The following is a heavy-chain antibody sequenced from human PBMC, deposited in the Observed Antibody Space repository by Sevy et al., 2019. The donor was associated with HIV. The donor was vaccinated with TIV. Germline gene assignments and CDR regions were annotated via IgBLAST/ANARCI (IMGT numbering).Heavy chain of an antibody. D-gene: IGHD3-16*01. V-gene: IGHV3-30*02. CDR1: GFTFSRYG. J-gene: IGHJ4*02. CDR3: AKGPSPMITFGGVADY. Sequence: GGSLRLSCAASGFTFSRYGMHWVRQAPGKGLEWVAFTRYDGSTKYYTESVKGLFTISRDNSKNTLYLQMNSLRTEDTAVYYCAKGPSPMITFGGVADYWGQGTLVTVSS. CDR2: TRYDGSTK.